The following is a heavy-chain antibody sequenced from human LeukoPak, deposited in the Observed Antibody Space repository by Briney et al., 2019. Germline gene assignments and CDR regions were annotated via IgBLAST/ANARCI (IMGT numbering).Heavy chain of an antibody. CDR1: GGTFSSYA. Sequence: ASVKVSCKASGGTFSSYAISWVRQAPGQGLEWMGGIIPIFGTANYAQKFQGRVTITADKSTSTAYMELSSLRSEDTAVYYCARDTMYSSSSGYYYYYMDVWGKGTTVTVSS. J-gene: IGHJ6*03. V-gene: IGHV1-69*06. CDR3: ARDTMYSSSSGYYYYYMDV. CDR2: IIPIFGTA. D-gene: IGHD6-6*01.